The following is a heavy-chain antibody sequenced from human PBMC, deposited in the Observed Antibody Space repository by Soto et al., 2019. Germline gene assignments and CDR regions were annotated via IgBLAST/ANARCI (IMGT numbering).Heavy chain of an antibody. Sequence: PSETLSLTRTVSGGSISSGGYYWSWIRQHPGKGLEWIGYIYYSGSTYYNPSLKSRVTISVDTSKNQFSLKLSSVTAADTAVYYCARAPREGRYYYYGMDVWGQGTTVTVSS. D-gene: IGHD1-26*01. J-gene: IGHJ6*02. CDR1: GGSISSGGYY. V-gene: IGHV4-31*03. CDR2: IYYSGST. CDR3: ARAPREGRYYYYGMDV.